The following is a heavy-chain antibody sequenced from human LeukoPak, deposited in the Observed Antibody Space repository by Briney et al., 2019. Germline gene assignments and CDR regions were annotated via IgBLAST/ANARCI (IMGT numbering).Heavy chain of an antibody. V-gene: IGHV4-61*02. CDR2: IFASGST. Sequence: PSETLSLTCTVSGGSISSGNYWSYSWSWIRQPAGKGLEWIGRIFASGSTKYNPSLKSRVTMSVETSKNQFSLKLSSVTAADTAVYYCAREGSAFDIWGQGTMVTVSS. CDR1: GGSISSGNYWSYS. J-gene: IGHJ3*02. CDR3: AREGSAFDI.